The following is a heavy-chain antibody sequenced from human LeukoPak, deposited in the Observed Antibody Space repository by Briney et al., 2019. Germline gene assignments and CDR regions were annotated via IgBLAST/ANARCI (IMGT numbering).Heavy chain of an antibody. CDR2: IYYSGST. CDR3: AGPGIAAAAT. V-gene: IGHV4-39*01. Sequence: SETLSLTCTVSGGSISSSSYYWGWIRQPPGKGLEWIGSIYYSGSTYYNPSLKSRVTISVDTSKNQFSLKLSSVTAADTAVYYCAGPGIAAAATWGQGTLVTVSS. J-gene: IGHJ4*02. CDR1: GGSISSSSYY. D-gene: IGHD6-13*01.